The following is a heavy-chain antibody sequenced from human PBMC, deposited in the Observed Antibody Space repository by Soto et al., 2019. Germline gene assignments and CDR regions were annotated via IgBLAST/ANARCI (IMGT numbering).Heavy chain of an antibody. V-gene: IGHV1-69*13. J-gene: IGHJ4*02. D-gene: IGHD3-22*01. CDR3: ARDPGGYYYYFDY. CDR2: IIPIFGTA. Sequence: SVKVSCKASGGTFSSYAISWVRQAPGQGLEWMGGIIPIFGTANYAQKFQGRVTITADESTSTAYMELSSLRSEDTAVYYCARDPGGYYYYFDYWGQGXLVTVYS. CDR1: GGTFSSYA.